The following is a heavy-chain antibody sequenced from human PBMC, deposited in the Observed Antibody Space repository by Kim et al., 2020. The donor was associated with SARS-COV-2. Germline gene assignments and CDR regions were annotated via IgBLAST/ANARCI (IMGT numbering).Heavy chain of an antibody. Sequence: SVKVSCKASGGTFSSYAISWVRQAPGQGLEWMGGIIPIFGTANYAQKFQGRVTITADESTSTAYMELSSLRSEDTAVYYCARDAFGDLGDYYYYGMDVWGQGTTVTVSS. J-gene: IGHJ6*02. CDR3: ARDAFGDLGDYYYYGMDV. D-gene: IGHD3-10*01. CDR2: IIPIFGTA. CDR1: GGTFSSYA. V-gene: IGHV1-69*13.